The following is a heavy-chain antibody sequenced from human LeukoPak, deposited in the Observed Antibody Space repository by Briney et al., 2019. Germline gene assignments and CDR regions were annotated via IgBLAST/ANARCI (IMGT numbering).Heavy chain of an antibody. CDR2: IYYSGST. D-gene: IGHD6-19*01. CDR1: GGSISSSSYY. V-gene: IGHV4-39*07. J-gene: IGHJ4*02. CDR3: ARLVGSGWYGYFDY. Sequence: PSETLSLTCTVSGGSISSSSYYWGWIRQPPGKGLEWIGSIYYSGSTNYNPSLKSRVTISVDTSKNQFSLKLSSVTAADTAVYYCARLVGSGWYGYFDYWGQGTLVTVSS.